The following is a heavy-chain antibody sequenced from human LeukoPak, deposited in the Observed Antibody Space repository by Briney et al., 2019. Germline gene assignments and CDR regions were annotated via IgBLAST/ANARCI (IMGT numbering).Heavy chain of an antibody. CDR3: ARVWGSYSHYYYYMDV. CDR2: IKQDGSEK. Sequence: GGSLRLSCAASGFTFSNYWMSWVRQAPGKGLEWVANIKQDGSEKYYVDSVKGRFTISRDNAKNSLYLQMNSLRAEDTAVYYCARVWGSYSHYYYYMDVWGKGTTVTVSS. CDR1: GFTFSNYW. V-gene: IGHV3-7*01. J-gene: IGHJ6*03. D-gene: IGHD1-26*01.